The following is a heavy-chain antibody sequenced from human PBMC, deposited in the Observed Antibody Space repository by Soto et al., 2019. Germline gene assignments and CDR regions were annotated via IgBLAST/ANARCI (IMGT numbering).Heavy chain of an antibody. CDR1: GYKFSTNW. J-gene: IGHJ4*02. CDR3: ARHNHGFDY. V-gene: IGHV5-51*01. CDR2: IFCGDSNT. Sequence: PXESLKISCKDSGYKFSTNWIAWVRHMPGKGLEWVGVIFCGDSNTRYSPSFQGQVTLSVDKSINTVYLQWSSLKASDTALYYCARHNHGFDYWGQGTLVTVSS.